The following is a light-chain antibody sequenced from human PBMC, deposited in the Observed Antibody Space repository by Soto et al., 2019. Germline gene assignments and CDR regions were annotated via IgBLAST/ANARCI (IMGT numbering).Light chain of an antibody. CDR1: QSVSSN. CDR2: GAS. J-gene: IGKJ1*01. Sequence: EIVMTQALAVLSVSPGERATLSCRASQSVSSNLAWYQKKPGQAPRLLIYGASTRATGIPARFSGSGSGTEFTLTISSLQSEDFAVYYCQQYNNWPRTFGQGTKVDIK. V-gene: IGKV3-15*01. CDR3: QQYNNWPRT.